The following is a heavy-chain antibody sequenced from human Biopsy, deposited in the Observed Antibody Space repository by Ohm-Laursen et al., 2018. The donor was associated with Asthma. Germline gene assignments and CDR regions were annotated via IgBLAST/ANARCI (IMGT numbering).Heavy chain of an antibody. D-gene: IGHD3-3*01. Sequence: SLRLSCAASGFVFRSHAMHWVRQAPGKGLEWVAVVSYDGGVAHYADSVRGRFTISRDNSKNTLYLQMNSLRAEDTAVYYCAKERYYDFWSGYPIWGQGTMVTVSS. J-gene: IGHJ3*02. CDR1: GFVFRSHA. CDR2: VSYDGGVA. V-gene: IGHV3-30*18. CDR3: AKERYYDFWSGYPI.